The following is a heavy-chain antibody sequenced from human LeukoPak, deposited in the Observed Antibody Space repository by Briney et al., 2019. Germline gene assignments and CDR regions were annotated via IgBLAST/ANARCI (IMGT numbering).Heavy chain of an antibody. CDR2: IGTAGDT. D-gene: IGHD4-23*01. J-gene: IGHJ4*02. CDR3: ARERPRDYGGNSGVYFDY. V-gene: IGHV3-13*04. Sequence: PGGSLRLSCAASGFTFNNYWMHWVRQATGKGLEWVSAIGTAGDTYYPGSVKGRFTISRENAKNSLYLQMNSLRAGDTAVYYCARERPRDYGGNSGVYFDYWGQGTLVTVSS. CDR1: GFTFNNYW.